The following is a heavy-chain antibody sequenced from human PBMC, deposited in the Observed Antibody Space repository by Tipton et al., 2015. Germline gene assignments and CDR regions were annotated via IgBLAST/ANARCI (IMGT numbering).Heavy chain of an antibody. CDR1: GGSVTSGSYY. CDR3: ATTRITLFENWFDS. J-gene: IGHJ5*01. D-gene: IGHD3-3*01. Sequence: TLSLTCTVSGGSVTSGSYYWSWIRQPPGKGLEWIGYISYTDGAHYNPALKSRVTISVDTSKNQFSLTLNSVTAADTAMYYCATTRITLFENWFDSWGQGILVTVSS. CDR2: ISYTDGA. V-gene: IGHV4-61*01.